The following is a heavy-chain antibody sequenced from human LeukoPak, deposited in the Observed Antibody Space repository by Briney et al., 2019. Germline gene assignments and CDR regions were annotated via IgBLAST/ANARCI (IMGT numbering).Heavy chain of an antibody. J-gene: IGHJ4*02. CDR1: GFIFSNYA. CDR2: ISSSGSTI. D-gene: IGHD2-2*01. Sequence: GGSLRLSCATSGFIFSNYAVNWVRQAPGKGLAWVSYISSSGSTIYYADSVKGRFTISRDNAKNSLYLQMNSLRAEDTAVYYCAKSISFPPQAQHYWGQGTLVTVSS. CDR3: AKSISFPPQAQHY. V-gene: IGHV3-48*03.